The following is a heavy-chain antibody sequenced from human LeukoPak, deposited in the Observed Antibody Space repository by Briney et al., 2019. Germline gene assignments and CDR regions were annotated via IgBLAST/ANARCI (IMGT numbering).Heavy chain of an antibody. CDR2: ISSSGSTI. Sequence: GGFLRLSCAASGFTFSSYSMSWIRQAPGKGLEGGSYISSSGSTIYYADSVKGRFTISRDNAKNSQYLQMNSLRAEDTAVYYCARARYCSSTSCFTPFDYWGQGTLVTVSS. V-gene: IGHV3-48*04. D-gene: IGHD2-2*02. J-gene: IGHJ4*02. CDR3: ARARYCSSTSCFTPFDY. CDR1: GFTFSSYS.